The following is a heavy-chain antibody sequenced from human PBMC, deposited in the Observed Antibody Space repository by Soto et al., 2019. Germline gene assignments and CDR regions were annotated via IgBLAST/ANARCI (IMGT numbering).Heavy chain of an antibody. CDR1: PRSISSGGYY. V-gene: IGHV4-31*03. D-gene: IGHD5-18*01. CDR2: IYYSGST. J-gene: IGHJ4*02. CDR3: ARLSDTAWYFDY. Sequence: SETLSLTCTVSPRSISSGGYYWSSIRQHPGKGLEWIGYIYYSGSTYYNPSLKSRVTISVDTSKNQFSLKLSSVTAADTAVYYCARLSDTAWYFDYWGQGTLVTVSS.